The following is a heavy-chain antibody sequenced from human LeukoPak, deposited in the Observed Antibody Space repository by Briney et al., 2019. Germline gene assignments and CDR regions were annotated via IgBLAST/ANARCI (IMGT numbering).Heavy chain of an antibody. CDR3: ASRPMRDYYGSGSYIYYYYYGMDV. V-gene: IGHV4-34*01. D-gene: IGHD3-10*01. CDR1: GGSFSGYY. CDR2: INHSGST. Sequence: SETLSLTCAVYGGSFSGYYWSWIRQPPGKGLEWIGEINHSGSTNYNPSLKSRVTISVDTSKNQFSLKLSSVTAADTAVYYCASRPMRDYYGSGSYIYYYYYGMDVWGQGTTVTVSS. J-gene: IGHJ6*02.